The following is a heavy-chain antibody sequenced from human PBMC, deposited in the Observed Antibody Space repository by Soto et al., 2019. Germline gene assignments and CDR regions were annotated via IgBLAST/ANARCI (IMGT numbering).Heavy chain of an antibody. CDR1: GFTFSNAW. V-gene: IGHV3-15*01. CDR2: IKSKTDGGTT. J-gene: IGHJ4*02. CDR3: TTAAGYSSSWALFDY. Sequence: GGSLRLSCAASGFTFSNAWMSWVRQAPGKGLEWVGRIKSKTDGGTTDYAAPVKGRFTISSDDSKNTLYLQMNSLKTEDTAVYYCTTAAGYSSSWALFDYWGQGTLVTVSS. D-gene: IGHD6-13*01.